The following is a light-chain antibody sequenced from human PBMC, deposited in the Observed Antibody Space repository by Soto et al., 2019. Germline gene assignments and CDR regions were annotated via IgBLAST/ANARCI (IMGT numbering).Light chain of an antibody. CDR1: QSVISNY. CDR3: QQYGSSPPEKT. CDR2: GAS. Sequence: EIVLTQSPGTLSLSPGERATLSCRASQSVISNYLAWYQQKPGQAPRLLIYGASSRATGIPDRFSGSGSGTDFTLTISRLEPEDFAAYYCQQYGSSPPEKTFGQGTKVEIK. V-gene: IGKV3-20*01. J-gene: IGKJ1*01.